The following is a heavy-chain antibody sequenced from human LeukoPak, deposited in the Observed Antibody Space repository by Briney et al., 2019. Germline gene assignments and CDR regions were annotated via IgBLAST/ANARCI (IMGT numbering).Heavy chain of an antibody. V-gene: IGHV1-69*13. CDR3: ARGTMIVSSTFDY. Sequence: SVKVSCKASVGTFITYAVSWVRQAPGQGLEWMGGIIPIFGTANYAQKFQGRVTITADESTSTAYMELSSLRSEDTAVYYCARGTMIVSSTFDYWGQGTLVTVSS. D-gene: IGHD3-22*01. CDR2: IIPIFGTA. CDR1: VGTFITYA. J-gene: IGHJ4*02.